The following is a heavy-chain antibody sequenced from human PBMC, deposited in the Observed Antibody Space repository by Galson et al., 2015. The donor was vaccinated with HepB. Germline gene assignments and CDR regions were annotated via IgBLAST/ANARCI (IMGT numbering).Heavy chain of an antibody. D-gene: IGHD3-10*01. V-gene: IGHV3-23*01. CDR3: AKLRRLMVRGSAPYYYGMDV. Sequence: SLRLSCAASGFTFSSYAMSWVRQAPGKGLEWVSAISGSGGSTYYADSVKGRFTISRDNSKNTLYLQMNSLRAEDTAVYYCAKLRRLMVRGSAPYYYGMDVWGQGTTVTVSS. CDR1: GFTFSSYA. J-gene: IGHJ6*02. CDR2: ISGSGGST.